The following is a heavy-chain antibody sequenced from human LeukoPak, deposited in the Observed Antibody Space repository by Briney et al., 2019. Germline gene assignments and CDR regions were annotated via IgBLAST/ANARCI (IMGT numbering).Heavy chain of an antibody. Sequence: PGGSLRLSCAASGFTFRSYSMNWVRQAPGKGLEGVSSINSDSNYIYYADSVQGRFTISRDNAKNSLYLQMNSLRAEDTAVYYCAVAYYYGSGDAFDIWGQGTKVTVSS. CDR1: GFTFRSYS. CDR3: AVAYYYGSGDAFDI. D-gene: IGHD3-10*01. CDR2: INSDSNYI. V-gene: IGHV3-21*01. J-gene: IGHJ3*02.